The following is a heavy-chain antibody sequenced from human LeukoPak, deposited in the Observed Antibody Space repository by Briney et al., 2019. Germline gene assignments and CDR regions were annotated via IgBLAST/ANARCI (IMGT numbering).Heavy chain of an antibody. V-gene: IGHV2-5*01. CDR3: VYYKSDYSEGGGWFDP. J-gene: IGHJ5*02. Sequence: SGPTLVNPTQTLTLTCTFSGFSLSSAGEGVGWIRQPPGTALEWLALIYWNDDKRYRPSLKSRLSITKDTSKFQVVLTMTNMDPVDSATYFCVYYKSDYSEGGGWFDPWGQGSLVIVSS. CDR1: GFSLSSAGEG. D-gene: IGHD4-11*01. CDR2: IYWNDDK.